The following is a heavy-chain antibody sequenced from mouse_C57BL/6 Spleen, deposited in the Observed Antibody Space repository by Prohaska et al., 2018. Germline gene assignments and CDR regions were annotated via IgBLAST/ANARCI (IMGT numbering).Heavy chain of an antibody. J-gene: IGHJ2*01. D-gene: IGHD1-1*01. CDR1: GYSITSGYY. Sequence: DVQLQESGPGLVKPSQSLSLTCSVTGYSITSGYYWNWIRQFPGNKLEWMGYISYDGSNNYNPSLKNRSSITRDTSKNQFFLKLNSVTTEDTATYYCARSITTVVADYWGQGTTLTVSS. CDR2: ISYDGSN. CDR3: ARSITTVVADY. V-gene: IGHV3-6*01.